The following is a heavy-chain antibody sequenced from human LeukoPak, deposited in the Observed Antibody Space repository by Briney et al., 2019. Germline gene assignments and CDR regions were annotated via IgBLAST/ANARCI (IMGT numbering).Heavy chain of an antibody. D-gene: IGHD3-3*01. CDR2: ISSSSSYI. CDR1: GFTFSSYS. J-gene: IGHJ3*02. Sequence: GGSLRLSCAASGFTFSSYSMNWVRQAPGKGLEWVSSISSSSSYIYYADSVKGRFTISRDNAKNSLYLQMNSLRAEDTAVYYCARDQWQVDFWSGYDAFDIWGQGTMVTVSS. V-gene: IGHV3-21*06. CDR3: ARDQWQVDFWSGYDAFDI.